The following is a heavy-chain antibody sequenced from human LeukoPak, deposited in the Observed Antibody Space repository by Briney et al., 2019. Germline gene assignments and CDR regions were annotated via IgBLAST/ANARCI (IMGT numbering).Heavy chain of an antibody. CDR3: ARARAAAVDY. J-gene: IGHJ4*02. V-gene: IGHV4-39*07. Sequence: SETLSLTCTVSGGSIRSSYYYWGWIRQPPGKGLEWIGSIYDSGSTYYNPSLKSRVTISVDRSKNQFSLKLSSVTAADTAVYYCARARAAAVDYWGQGTLVTVSS. D-gene: IGHD6-25*01. CDR2: IYDSGST. CDR1: GGSIRSSYYY.